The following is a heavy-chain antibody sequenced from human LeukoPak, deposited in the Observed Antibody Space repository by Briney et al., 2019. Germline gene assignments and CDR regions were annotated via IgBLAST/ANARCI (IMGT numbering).Heavy chain of an antibody. D-gene: IGHD3-22*01. Sequence: PGGSLRLSCAASGFTFSDAWMSWVRQAPGKGLEWVGHIKRRIEGETTDYAAPVKDRFTILRDDSKNTVYLQMNSLKSEDTGVYYCTTDPLVYYYQFDYWGQGTLVIVSS. CDR1: GFTFSDAW. CDR2: IKRRIEGETT. V-gene: IGHV3-15*01. J-gene: IGHJ4*02. CDR3: TTDPLVYYYQFDY.